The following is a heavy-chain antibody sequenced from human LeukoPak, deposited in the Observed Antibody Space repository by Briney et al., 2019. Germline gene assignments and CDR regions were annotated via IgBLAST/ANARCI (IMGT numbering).Heavy chain of an antibody. CDR3: ARTADRNTVTTFDY. J-gene: IGHJ4*02. D-gene: IGHD4-11*01. CDR1: GYTFTSYY. V-gene: IGHV1-46*01. CDR2: INPSGGST. Sequence: ASVKVSCKASGYTFTSYYMHWVRQAPGQGLEWMGIINPSGGSTSYAQKFQGRVTITADESTSTAYMELSSLRSEDTAVYYCARTADRNTVTTFDYWGQGTLVTVSS.